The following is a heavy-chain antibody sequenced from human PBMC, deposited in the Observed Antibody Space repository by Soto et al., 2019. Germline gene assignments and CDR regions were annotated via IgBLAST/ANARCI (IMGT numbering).Heavy chain of an antibody. D-gene: IGHD2-2*01. CDR2: IRSKANSYAT. V-gene: IGHV3-73*01. J-gene: IGHJ6*03. CDR3: TRSADIVGVPAATARYYYYMDV. CDR1: GFTFSGSA. Sequence: EVQLVESGGGLVQPGGTLNLSCAASGFTFSGSAMHWVRQASGEGLEWVGRIRSKANSYATAYAASVKGRFTTSRDDSKNAAYRQLSSLKPEDTAVYYCTRSADIVGVPAATARYYYYMDVWGKGTTVAVAS.